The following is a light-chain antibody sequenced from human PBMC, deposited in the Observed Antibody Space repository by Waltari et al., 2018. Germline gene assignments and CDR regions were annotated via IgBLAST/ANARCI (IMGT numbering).Light chain of an antibody. J-gene: IGLJ2*01. V-gene: IGLV1-40*01. CDR3: QSYDTSLSGAV. CDR2: HNN. CDR1: SSNIGAGYA. Sequence: QSVLTQPPSASGAPGQRVTIPCPGSSSNIGAGYAVHWYKQFPGTAPKLLIYHNNDRPSGVPDRFSGSKSGTSASLAINGLQADDAADYYCQSYDTSLSGAVFGGGTKLTVL.